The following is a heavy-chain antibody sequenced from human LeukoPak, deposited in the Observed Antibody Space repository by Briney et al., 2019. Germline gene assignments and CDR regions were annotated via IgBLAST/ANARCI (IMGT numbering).Heavy chain of an antibody. CDR2: IYYSGST. V-gene: IGHV4-59*08. J-gene: IGHJ5*02. Sequence: KPSETLSLTCTVSGGSISTYYWSWIRQPPGKGLEWIGNIYYSGSTRYNPSLKSRVTFSVDTSNNQFSLKLTSVTAADTAVYYCARQGPGGILSWWFDPWGQGTLVTVSS. D-gene: IGHD3-9*01. CDR3: ARQGPGGILSWWFDP. CDR1: GGSISTYY.